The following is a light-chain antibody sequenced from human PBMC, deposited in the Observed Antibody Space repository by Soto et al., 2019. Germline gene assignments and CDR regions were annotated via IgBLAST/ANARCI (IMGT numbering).Light chain of an antibody. CDR2: AAS. J-gene: IGKJ2*01. V-gene: IGKV3-20*01. Sequence: EIVLTQSPGTLSLSPGERATLSCRASEFLSSSYLVWYQQKPGQAPRLLIYAASRRATGIPDRFSGSGSATEYTLTINTLEPEDFAVYYCYQQGTFGQGTRLEIK. CDR1: EFLSSSY. CDR3: YQQGT.